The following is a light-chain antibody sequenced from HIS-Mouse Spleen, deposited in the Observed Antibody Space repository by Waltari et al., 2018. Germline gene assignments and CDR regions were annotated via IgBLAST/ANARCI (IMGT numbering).Light chain of an antibody. J-gene: IGLJ2*01. CDR2: EDS. CDR1: AFPKQY. V-gene: IGLV3-10*01. Sequence: SYELTQPPSVSVSPGQTARITCSGDAFPKQYAYLYQQKSGQAPVLVIYEDSKRPPGIPERFSGSSSGTMATLTISGAQVEDEADYYCYSTDSSGNHRVFGGGTKLTVL. CDR3: YSTDSSGNHRV.